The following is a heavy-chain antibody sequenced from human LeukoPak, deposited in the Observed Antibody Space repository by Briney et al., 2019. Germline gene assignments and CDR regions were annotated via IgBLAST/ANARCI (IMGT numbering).Heavy chain of an antibody. J-gene: IGHJ5*02. CDR2: IYYSGST. CDR3: ARVVPREYCSSTSCYRRWFDP. Sequence: SQTLSLTCTVSGGSISSGDYYWSWIRQSPGKGLEWIGYIYYSGSTYYNPSLKSRVTISVDTSKNQFSLKLSSVTAADTAVYYCARVVPREYCSSTSCYRRWFDPWGQGTLVTVSS. D-gene: IGHD2-2*01. V-gene: IGHV4-30-4*08. CDR1: GGSISSGDYY.